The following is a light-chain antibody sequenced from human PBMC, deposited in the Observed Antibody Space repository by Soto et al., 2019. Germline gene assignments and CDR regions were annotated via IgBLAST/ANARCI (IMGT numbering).Light chain of an antibody. Sequence: QSVLTQPPSASGTPGQRVTISSSGSSSNIGSNNVNWYQQLPGTAPKLLIYSNNQRPLGVPDRFSGSKSGTSASLAISGLQSEDEADYYCAAWDDGLNGVVFGGGTKLTVL. CDR1: SSNIGSNN. V-gene: IGLV1-44*01. J-gene: IGLJ2*01. CDR3: AAWDDGLNGVV. CDR2: SNN.